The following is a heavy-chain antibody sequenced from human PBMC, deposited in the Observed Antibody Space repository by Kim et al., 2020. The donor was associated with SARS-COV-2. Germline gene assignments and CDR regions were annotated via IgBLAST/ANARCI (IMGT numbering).Heavy chain of an antibody. Sequence: GGSLRLSCAASGFTFSSYDMHWVRQATGKGREWVSAIGTPGDTYYPGSVKGRFTISRENAKNSLYLQMNSLRAGDTAVYYCARGGGSGSYSGDAFDIWGQGTMVTVSS. J-gene: IGHJ3*02. V-gene: IGHV3-13*04. CDR2: IGTPGDT. CDR1: GFTFSSYD. D-gene: IGHD3-10*01. CDR3: ARGGGSGSYSGDAFDI.